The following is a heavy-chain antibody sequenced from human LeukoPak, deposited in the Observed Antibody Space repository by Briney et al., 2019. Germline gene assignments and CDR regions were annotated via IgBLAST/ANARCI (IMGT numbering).Heavy chain of an antibody. D-gene: IGHD3-22*01. CDR1: GFTFSSYS. CDR3: ANDLYYDSSGYLRKGAFDI. J-gene: IGHJ3*02. V-gene: IGHV3-30*02. Sequence: VRTLRLSCAPSGFTFSSYSMHWVRPTPGKGRGRVAFIRYDGRDKYYTDSVKGRFTISKNNSKNTLYLQMNRLSAGATAVYYCANDLYYDSSGYLRKGAFDIWGQGTMVTVSS. CDR2: IRYDGRDK.